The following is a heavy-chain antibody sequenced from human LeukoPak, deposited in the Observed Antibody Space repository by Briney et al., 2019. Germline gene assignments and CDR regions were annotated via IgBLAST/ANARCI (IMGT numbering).Heavy chain of an antibody. CDR1: GFTFSNYA. CDR3: AKEERITMVRGVIITLTY. J-gene: IGHJ4*02. CDR2: ISYDGSNK. D-gene: IGHD3-10*01. Sequence: GGSLRLSCAASGFTFSNYAMHWVRQAPGKGLEWVAVISYDGSNKYYADSVKGRLTISRDNSKNTLYLQMNSLRAEDTAVYYCAKEERITMVRGVIITLTYWGQGTLVTVSS. V-gene: IGHV3-30-3*01.